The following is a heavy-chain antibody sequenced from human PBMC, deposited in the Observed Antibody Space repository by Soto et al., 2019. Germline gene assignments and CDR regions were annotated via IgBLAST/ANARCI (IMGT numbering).Heavy chain of an antibody. V-gene: IGHV1-3*01. CDR3: ARTREAYADAFDI. Sequence: SVKVSCKASGYTFTSYAMHWVRQAPGQRLEWMGWINAGNGNTKYSQKFQGRVTITRDTSASTAYMELSSLRSEDTAVYYCARTREAYADAFDIWGQETMVTVSS. D-gene: IGHD4-17*01. CDR2: INAGNGNT. CDR1: GYTFTSYA. J-gene: IGHJ3*02.